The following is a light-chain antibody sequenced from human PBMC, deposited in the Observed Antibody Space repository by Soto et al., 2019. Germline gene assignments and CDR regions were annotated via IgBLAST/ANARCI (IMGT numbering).Light chain of an antibody. CDR1: HDISDY. CDR2: DAS. V-gene: IGKV1-33*01. Sequence: DIKMTQSPSSLSASIGDRVTITCQASHDISDYLNWYHQKPGKAPELLIYDASNLQTGVPSRFSGRGSGTNFSLTISGLQPEDIGTYYCQQYHNLICTFGPGTKV. J-gene: IGKJ3*01. CDR3: QQYHNLICT.